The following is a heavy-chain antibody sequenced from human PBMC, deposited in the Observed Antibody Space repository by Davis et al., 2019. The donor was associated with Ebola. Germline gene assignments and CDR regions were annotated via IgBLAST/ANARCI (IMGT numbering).Heavy chain of an antibody. Sequence: PGGSLTLSCAASGFTFDDYAMHWVRQAPGKGLEWVSGISWNSGSIGYADSVKGRFTISRDNAKNSLYLQMNSLRAEDMALYYCAKGAAIEMFGEGDAFDIWGQGTMVTVSS. CDR2: ISWNSGSI. D-gene: IGHD3-10*02. V-gene: IGHV3-9*03. CDR3: AKGAAIEMFGEGDAFDI. CDR1: GFTFDDYA. J-gene: IGHJ3*02.